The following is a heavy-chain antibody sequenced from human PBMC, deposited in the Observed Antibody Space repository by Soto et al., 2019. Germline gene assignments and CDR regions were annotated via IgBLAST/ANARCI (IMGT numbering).Heavy chain of an antibody. Sequence: QVQLVQSGAEVKKPGASVKISCEASGYSFTSQYVHWVRQAPGQGLEWMGIINPNGGSTTYAQKFQGRVPMTRETSTSTGYMERSSLTSGDTAVYYCAREQGLRPGGGGTEPLDIWGQGTMVTVAS. J-gene: IGHJ3*02. CDR3: AREQGLRPGGGGTEPLDI. CDR2: INPNGGST. CDR1: GYSFTSQY. V-gene: IGHV1-46*03. D-gene: IGHD6-25*01.